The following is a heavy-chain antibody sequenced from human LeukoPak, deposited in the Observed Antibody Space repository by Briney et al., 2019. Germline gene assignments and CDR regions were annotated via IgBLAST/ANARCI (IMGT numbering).Heavy chain of an antibody. CDR2: VSVFNGLT. CDR1: GYRFSRYG. CDR3: ARGHGYYYYMDV. J-gene: IGHJ6*03. V-gene: IGHV1-18*01. D-gene: IGHD2-2*03. Sequence: GASVTVSCTASGYRFSRYGINWVRQAPGQGPEWVGWVSVFNGLTKYAQKLQGRVTVTTEISTDTSYMELRSLRSDDTGVYYCARGHGYYYYMDVWGKGTTVSVSS.